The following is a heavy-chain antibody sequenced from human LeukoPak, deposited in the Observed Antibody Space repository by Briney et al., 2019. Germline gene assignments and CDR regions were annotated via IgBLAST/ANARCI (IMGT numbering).Heavy chain of an antibody. J-gene: IGHJ4*02. CDR2: ISGSGGSP. CDR1: GFTFSSYW. CDR3: AKGPLLWD. Sequence: GGSLRLSCAASGFTFSSYWMSWGRQAPGKGLEWVSSISGSGGSPYYADSVKGRFTISRDNSKNTLYLQMNSLRAEDTAVYYCAKGPLLWDWGQGTRVTVSS. V-gene: IGHV3-23*01. D-gene: IGHD2/OR15-2a*01.